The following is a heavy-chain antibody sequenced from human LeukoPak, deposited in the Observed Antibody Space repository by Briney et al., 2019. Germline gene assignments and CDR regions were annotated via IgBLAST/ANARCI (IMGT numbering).Heavy chain of an antibody. J-gene: IGHJ3*02. CDR2: ISGSGGST. CDR3: AKGTTMIPEEGDAFDI. D-gene: IGHD3-22*01. Sequence: GGSLRLSCAASGFTFSSYAMSWVRQAPGKGLEWVSAISGSGGSTYYADSVKGRFTISRDNSKNTLYLQMNSLRAEDTAVYYGAKGTTMIPEEGDAFDIWGQGTMVTVSS. CDR1: GFTFSSYA. V-gene: IGHV3-23*01.